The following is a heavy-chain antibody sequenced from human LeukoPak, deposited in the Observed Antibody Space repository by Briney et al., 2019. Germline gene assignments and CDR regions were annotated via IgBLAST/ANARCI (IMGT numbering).Heavy chain of an antibody. CDR3: AREGRGAAHTFDY. D-gene: IGHD6-6*01. V-gene: IGHV1-2*02. CDR1: GYTFTGYY. Sequence: ASVKVSCKASGYTFTGYYMHWVRQAPGQGLEWMGWINPNSGGTNYAQKFQGRVTVTRDTSISTAYMELSRLRSDDTAVYYCAREGRGAAHTFDYWGQGTLVTVSS. CDR2: INPNSGGT. J-gene: IGHJ4*02.